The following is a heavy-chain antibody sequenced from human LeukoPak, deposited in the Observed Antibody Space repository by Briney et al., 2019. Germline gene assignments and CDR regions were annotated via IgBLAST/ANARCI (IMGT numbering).Heavy chain of an antibody. D-gene: IGHD3-10*01. Sequence: GGSLRLSCAASGFTFSSYEMNWVRQAPGKGLEWVAVISYDGSNKYYADSVKGRFTISRDNSKNTLYLQMNSLRAEDTAVYYCAKQSSGSSFDYWGQGTLVTVSS. CDR1: GFTFSSYE. J-gene: IGHJ4*02. CDR3: AKQSSGSSFDY. V-gene: IGHV3-30*18. CDR2: ISYDGSNK.